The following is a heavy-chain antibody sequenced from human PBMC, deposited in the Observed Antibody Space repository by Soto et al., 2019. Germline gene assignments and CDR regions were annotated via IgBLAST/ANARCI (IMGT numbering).Heavy chain of an antibody. J-gene: IGHJ1*01. CDR1: GYIFTAYS. CDR2: VNPSGGST. CDR3: AREENCSDGTCYSEYFQR. D-gene: IGHD2-15*01. V-gene: IGHV1-46*01. Sequence: ASVKVSCKASGYIFTAYSMHWVRRAPGQGLEWMGVVNPSGGSTNYAQKFQGRITLTRDTSKNTVYMDLSSLTSEDTAVYYCAREENCSDGTCYSEYFQRWGQGTLVTVSS.